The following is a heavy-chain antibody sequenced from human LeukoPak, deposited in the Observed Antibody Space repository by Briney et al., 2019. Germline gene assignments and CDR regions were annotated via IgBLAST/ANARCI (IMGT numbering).Heavy chain of an antibody. V-gene: IGHV1-18*01. D-gene: IGHD6-6*01. CDR3: ARDRSYYSSSSPDFDY. J-gene: IGHJ4*02. CDR1: GYTFTSYG. Sequence: ASVKVSCKASGYTFTSYGISWVRQAPGQGLEWMGWISAYNGNTNYAQKLQGRVTMTTDTSTSTAYMELGGLRSDDTAVYYCARDRSYYSSSSPDFDYWGQGTLVTVSS. CDR2: ISAYNGNT.